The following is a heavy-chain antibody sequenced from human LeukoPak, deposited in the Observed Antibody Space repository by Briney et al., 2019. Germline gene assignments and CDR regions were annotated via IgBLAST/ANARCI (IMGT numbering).Heavy chain of an antibody. Sequence: PSETLSLTCTVSGGSISSSGYYWGWIRQPPGKGLEWIVGIYYSGSTYYNPSLKSRVTISVDTSKNQFSLKLSSVTAADTAVYYCASFPVGCSSTSCYRDYWGQGTLVTVSS. D-gene: IGHD2-2*02. V-gene: IGHV4-39*01. CDR3: ASFPVGCSSTSCYRDY. CDR2: IYYSGST. J-gene: IGHJ4*02. CDR1: GGSISSSGYY.